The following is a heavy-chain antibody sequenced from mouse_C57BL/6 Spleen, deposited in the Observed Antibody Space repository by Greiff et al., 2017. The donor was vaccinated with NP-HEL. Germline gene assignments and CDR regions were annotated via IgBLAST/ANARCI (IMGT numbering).Heavy chain of an antibody. Sequence: QVQLQQPGTELVKPGASVKLSCKASGYTFTSYWMHWVKQRPGQGLEWIGNINPSNGGTNYNEKFKSKATLTVDKSSSTAYMQLSSLTSEDSAVYYGARESLLSHGDFDYWGQGTTLTVSS. CDR2: INPSNGGT. V-gene: IGHV1-53*01. CDR1: GYTFTSYW. CDR3: ARESLLSHGDFDY. D-gene: IGHD2-3*01. J-gene: IGHJ2*01.